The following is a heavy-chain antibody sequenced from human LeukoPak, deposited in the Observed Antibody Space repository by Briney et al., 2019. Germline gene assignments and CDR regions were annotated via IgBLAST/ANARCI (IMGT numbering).Heavy chain of an antibody. CDR3: ARGYNWSSFDY. J-gene: IGHJ4*02. D-gene: IGHD1-20*01. CDR1: GFTFSSYA. V-gene: IGHV3-48*04. CDR2: ISSSSSTI. Sequence: GGSLRLSCAASGFTFSSYAMNWVRQAPGKGLEWVSYISSSSSTIYYADSVKGRFTISRDNAKNSLYLQMNSLRAEDTAVYYCARGYNWSSFDYWGQGTLVTVSS.